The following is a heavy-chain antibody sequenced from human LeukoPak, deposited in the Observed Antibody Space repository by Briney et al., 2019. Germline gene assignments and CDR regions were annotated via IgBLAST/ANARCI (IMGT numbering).Heavy chain of an antibody. D-gene: IGHD5-12*01. CDR2: IYYSGST. V-gene: IGHV4-39*07. CDR3: ARGPKRYIVATKDYYYYYMDV. CDR1: GGSISSSSYY. Sequence: PSETLSLTCTVSGGSISSSSYYWGWIRQPPGKGLEWIGSIYYSGSTYYNPSLKSRVTISVDTSKNQFSLKLSSVTAADTAVYYCARGPKRYIVATKDYYYYYMDVWGKGTTVTVSS. J-gene: IGHJ6*03.